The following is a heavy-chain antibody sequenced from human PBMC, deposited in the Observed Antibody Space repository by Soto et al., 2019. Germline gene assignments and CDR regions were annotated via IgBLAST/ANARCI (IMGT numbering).Heavy chain of an antibody. J-gene: IGHJ4*02. Sequence: SETLSLTCTVSGGSISSYYWSWIRQPPGKGLEWIGYIYYSGSTNYNPSLKSRVTTSVDTSKNQFSLKLSSVTAADTAVYYCARSMGYDYVWGSPIPSFDYWGQGTLVTVSS. CDR2: IYYSGST. D-gene: IGHD3-16*01. CDR3: ARSMGYDYVWGSPIPSFDY. V-gene: IGHV4-59*01. CDR1: GGSISSYY.